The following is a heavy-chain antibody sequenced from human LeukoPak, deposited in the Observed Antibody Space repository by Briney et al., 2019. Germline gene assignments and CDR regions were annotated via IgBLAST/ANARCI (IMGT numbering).Heavy chain of an antibody. CDR1: GGSISSGGYY. Sequence: SETLSLTCTVSGGSISSGGYYWSWIRQHPGKVLEWIGYIYYSGSTYYNPSLKSRVTISVDTSKNQFSLKLSSVTAADTAVYYCARGSSADGWFDPWGQGTLVTVSS. CDR2: IYYSGST. D-gene: IGHD6-6*01. J-gene: IGHJ5*02. CDR3: ARGSSADGWFDP. V-gene: IGHV4-31*03.